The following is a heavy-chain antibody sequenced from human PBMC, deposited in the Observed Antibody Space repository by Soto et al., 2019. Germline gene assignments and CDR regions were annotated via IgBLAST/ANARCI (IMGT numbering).Heavy chain of an antibody. J-gene: IGHJ6*02. V-gene: IGHV1-18*01. Sequence: QVQLVQSASEVMKPGASVKVSCKASGYTFIRYGITWVRQAPGQRLEWMGWISPYNDQTIYAQKLQGRVTMTADTSTRTVYMQVRSLHSDDTAVYYCARGGYYDNVWGKLSHSGLDVWGQGTSVSVSS. CDR2: ISPYNDQT. D-gene: IGHD3-16*01. CDR3: ARGGYYDNVWGKLSHSGLDV. CDR1: GYTFIRYG.